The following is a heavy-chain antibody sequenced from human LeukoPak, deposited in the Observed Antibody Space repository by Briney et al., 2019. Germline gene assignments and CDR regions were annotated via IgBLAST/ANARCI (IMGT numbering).Heavy chain of an antibody. CDR2: MNPNSGNT. Sequence: ASVKVSCKASGYTFTSYDINWVRQATGQGLEWMGWMNPNSGNTGYAQKFQGRVTMTRNTSISTAYMELSSLRSEDTAVYYCARDLITIFGANWFDPWGQGTLVTVSS. V-gene: IGHV1-8*01. J-gene: IGHJ5*02. D-gene: IGHD3-3*01. CDR1: GYTFTSYD. CDR3: ARDLITIFGANWFDP.